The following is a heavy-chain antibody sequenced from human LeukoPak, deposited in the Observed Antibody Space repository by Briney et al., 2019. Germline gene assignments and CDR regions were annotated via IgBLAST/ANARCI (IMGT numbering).Heavy chain of an antibody. CDR2: LYSAGST. V-gene: IGHV3-53*01. CDR1: GFIVSNNF. Sequence: PGGSLRLSCAASGFIVSNNFMSWVRQAPGKGLEWVSVLYSAGSTFYVDSVKGRFTISRGNSKNMLLLQMNSLRVEDTAIYYCAGSPWDGIRGVGLDYLDYWGRGTLVAVSS. J-gene: IGHJ4*02. CDR3: AGSPWDGIRGVGLDYLDY. D-gene: IGHD1-26*01.